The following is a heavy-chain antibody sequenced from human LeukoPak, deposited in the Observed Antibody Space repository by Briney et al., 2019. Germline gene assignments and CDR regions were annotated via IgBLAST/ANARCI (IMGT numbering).Heavy chain of an antibody. CDR2: INPNSGGT. D-gene: IGHD6-13*01. J-gene: IGHJ6*02. CDR1: GYTFTGYY. V-gene: IGHV1-2*02. Sequence: ASVKVSCKASGYTFTGYYMHWVGQAPGQGLEWMGWINPNSGGTNYAQKFQGRVTMTRDTSISTAYMELSRLRSDDTAVYYCAREPIAAAGSPYGMDVWGQGTTVTVSS. CDR3: AREPIAAAGSPYGMDV.